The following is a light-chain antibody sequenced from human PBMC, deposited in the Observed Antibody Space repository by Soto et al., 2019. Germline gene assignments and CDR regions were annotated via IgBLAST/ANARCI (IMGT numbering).Light chain of an antibody. V-gene: IGKV1-5*03. Sequence: DIQMTQSPSTLSGSVGDRVTITCRASQTISSWLAWYQQKPGKAPKLLIYKASTLKSGGPSRFSGSGSGTEFTLTISSLQPDDCATYYCQHYNSYSAAFGQGTKVELK. J-gene: IGKJ1*01. CDR1: QTISSW. CDR2: KAS. CDR3: QHYNSYSAA.